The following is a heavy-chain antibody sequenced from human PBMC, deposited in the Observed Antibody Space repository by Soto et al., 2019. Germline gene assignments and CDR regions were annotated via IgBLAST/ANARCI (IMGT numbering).Heavy chain of an antibody. CDR2: IHYSGST. Sequence: PSETLSLTCAVSGVSINDYYWSWIRQPPGKGLEWVGYIHYSGSTNYNTSLKSRVTISLDTSENQFSLKLSSVTAADTAVYYCARVIESRGNYYGMDVWGQGTTVTVSS. J-gene: IGHJ6*02. CDR1: GVSINDYY. CDR3: ARVIESRGNYYGMDV. V-gene: IGHV4-59*01. D-gene: IGHD6-6*01.